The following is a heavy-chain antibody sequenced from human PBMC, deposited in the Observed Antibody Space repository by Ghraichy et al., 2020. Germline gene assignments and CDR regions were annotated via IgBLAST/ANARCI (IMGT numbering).Heavy chain of an antibody. CDR2: IYSGGST. CDR3: ARESPATQGDRDWNYFDY. J-gene: IGHJ4*02. D-gene: IGHD1-1*01. Sequence: GESLNISCAASGFTVSSNYMSWVRQAPGKGLEWVSVIYSGGSTYYADSVKGRFTISRDNSKNTLYLQMNSLRAEDTAVHYCARESPATQGDRDWNYFDYWGQGTLVTVSS. CDR1: GFTVSSNY. V-gene: IGHV3-53*01.